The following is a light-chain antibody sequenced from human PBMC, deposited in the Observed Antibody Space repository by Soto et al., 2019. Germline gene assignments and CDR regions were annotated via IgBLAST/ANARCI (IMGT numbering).Light chain of an antibody. J-gene: IGKJ2*02. CDR3: QQRSNWPCT. CDR2: DTS. Sequence: EIVLTQSPATLSLSPGERATLSCRASQSVGSYLAWYQQRPGQAPRLLIYDTSDRATGIPARFSGSGSGTDVTLTISSLEPEDFAVYYCQQRSNWPCTFGQGTKLEIK. CDR1: QSVGSY. V-gene: IGKV3-11*01.